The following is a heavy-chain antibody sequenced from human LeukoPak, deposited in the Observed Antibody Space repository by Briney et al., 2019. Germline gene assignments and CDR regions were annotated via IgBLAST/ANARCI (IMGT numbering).Heavy chain of an antibody. CDR3: ARGCGGACRGIDY. D-gene: IGHD2-21*02. CDR1: GGSISSGG. J-gene: IGHJ4*02. CDR2: ITGNGGST. V-gene: IGHV3-64*02. Sequence: ETLSLTCTVSGGSISSGGYYWSWVRQAPGKGLEYVSAITGNGGSTYYADSVKGRFTISRDNSKNTLYLQMASLRSEDMAVYYCARGCGGACRGIDYWGQGTLVTVSS.